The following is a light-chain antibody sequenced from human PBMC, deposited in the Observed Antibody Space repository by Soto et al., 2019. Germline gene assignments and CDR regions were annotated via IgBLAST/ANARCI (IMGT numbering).Light chain of an antibody. J-gene: IGKJ4*01. Sequence: IQLTQSPSSLSASVGDRVTITCRASQGISSNLAWYQQKSGKAPKLLIYTTSTLQSGVPSRFSGSGSGTDFALTISSLQPEDFATYYCQQLNSYPVTFGGGTKVEIK. V-gene: IGKV1-9*01. CDR1: QGISSN. CDR3: QQLNSYPVT. CDR2: TTS.